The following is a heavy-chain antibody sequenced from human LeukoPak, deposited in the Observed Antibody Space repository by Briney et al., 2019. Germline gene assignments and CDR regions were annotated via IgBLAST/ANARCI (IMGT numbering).Heavy chain of an antibody. CDR3: ARVAAAASRIYYYYGMDV. Sequence: SETLSLTCNVSGGSISSGGYYWSWIRQHPGKGLEWIGYIYYSGSTYYNPSLKSRVTISVDTSKNQFSLKLSSVTAADTAVYYCARVAAAASRIYYYYGMDVWGQGTTVTVSS. CDR2: IYYSGST. CDR1: GGSISSGGYY. J-gene: IGHJ6*02. V-gene: IGHV4-31*03. D-gene: IGHD6-13*01.